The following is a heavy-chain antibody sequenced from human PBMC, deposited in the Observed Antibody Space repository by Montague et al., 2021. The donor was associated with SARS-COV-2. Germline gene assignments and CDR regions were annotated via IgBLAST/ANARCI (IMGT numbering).Heavy chain of an antibody. CDR3: ARHDDILTTYYYYYGMDV. Sequence: SETLSLTCTVSGGSISSSSYYWGRIRQPPGKGLEWIGSIYYSGSTYYNPSLKSRVTISVDTSKNPFSLTLSTVTAAATAVYYCARHDDILTTYYYYYGMDVWGQGTTVTVSS. CDR2: IYYSGST. V-gene: IGHV4-39*01. CDR1: GGSISSSSYY. J-gene: IGHJ6*02. D-gene: IGHD3-9*01.